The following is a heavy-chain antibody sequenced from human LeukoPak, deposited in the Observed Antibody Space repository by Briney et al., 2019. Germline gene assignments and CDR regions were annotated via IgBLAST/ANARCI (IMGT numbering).Heavy chain of an antibody. CDR1: GYTFTGYY. Sequence: ASVKVSCKASGYTFTGYYMHWVRQAPGQGLEWMGGIIPIFGTANYAQKFQGRVTITADESTSTAYMELSSLRSEDTAVYYCASINVGHIVVVTAIPNAFDIWGQGTMVTVSS. CDR2: IIPIFGTA. V-gene: IGHV1-69*13. D-gene: IGHD2-21*02. J-gene: IGHJ3*02. CDR3: ASINVGHIVVVTAIPNAFDI.